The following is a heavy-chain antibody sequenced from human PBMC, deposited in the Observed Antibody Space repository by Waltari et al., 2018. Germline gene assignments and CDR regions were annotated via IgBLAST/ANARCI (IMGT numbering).Heavy chain of an antibody. CDR2: IYYSGST. CDR1: GGSISSSSYY. CDR3: ARQGRGSYVVFDY. D-gene: IGHD1-26*01. J-gene: IGHJ4*02. V-gene: IGHV4-39*01. Sequence: QLQLQESGPGLVKPSETLSLTCTVSGGSISSSSYYWGWIRQPPGKGLEWIGSIYYSGSTYYNPSLKSRGTISVDTSKNQFSLKLSSVTAADTAVYYCARQGRGSYVVFDYWGQGTLVTVSS.